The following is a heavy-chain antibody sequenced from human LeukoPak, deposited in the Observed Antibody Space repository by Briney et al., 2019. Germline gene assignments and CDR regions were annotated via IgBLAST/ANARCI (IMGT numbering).Heavy chain of an antibody. V-gene: IGHV3-21*01. J-gene: IGHJ4*02. D-gene: IGHD3-3*01. CDR1: GFTFSSFS. CDR2: ISSSSSYI. CDR3: ASYYDFWSGYYSYFDY. Sequence: SGGSLRLSCAASGFTFSSFSMNWVRQAPGKGLEWVSSISSSSSYIYYADSVKGRFTISRDNAKNSLYLQMNSLRAEDTAVYYCASYYDFWSGYYSYFDYWGQGTLVTVSS.